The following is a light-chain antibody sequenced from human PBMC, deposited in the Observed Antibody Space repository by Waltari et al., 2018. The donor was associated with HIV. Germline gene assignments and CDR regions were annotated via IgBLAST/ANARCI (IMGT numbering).Light chain of an antibody. CDR2: QDT. J-gene: IGLJ2*01. CDR3: QAWDSSTVI. Sequence: SYELTQPPSVSVSPRQTTSITCSGPNWESTYVCWYQQKPGQPPVLVIYQDTKRPSGIPERFSGSSSGNTATLTISGTQAVDEGDYYCQAWDSSTVIFGRGTKLTVL. CDR1: NWESTY. V-gene: IGLV3-1*01.